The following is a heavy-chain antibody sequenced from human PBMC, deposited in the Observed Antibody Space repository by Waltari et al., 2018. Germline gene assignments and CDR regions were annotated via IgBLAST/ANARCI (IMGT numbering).Heavy chain of an antibody. CDR2: MYYSGST. J-gene: IGHJ4*02. CDR3: ARREDYGDYVTPFDY. D-gene: IGHD4-17*01. V-gene: IGHV4-39*07. Sequence: QLQLQESGPGLVKPSETLSLTCTVSGGPISSSSYYWGWIRQPPGKGLEWIGSMYYSGSTNYNPSLKSRVTISVDTSKNQFSLKLSSVTAADTAVYYCARREDYGDYVTPFDYWGQGTLVTVSS. CDR1: GGPISSSSYY.